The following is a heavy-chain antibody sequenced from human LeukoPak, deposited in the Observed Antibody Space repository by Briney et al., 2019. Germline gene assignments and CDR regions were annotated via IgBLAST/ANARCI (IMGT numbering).Heavy chain of an antibody. CDR3: ARGVSDLSDIVVVPAATPGDY. Sequence: ASVKVSCKASGYTFTSYGISWVRQAPGQGLEWMGWISAYNGNTNYAQKLQGRVTMTTDTSTSTAYMELRSLRSDDTAVYYCARGVSDLSDIVVVPAATPGDYWGQGTLVTVSS. CDR1: GYTFTSYG. CDR2: ISAYNGNT. V-gene: IGHV1-18*01. D-gene: IGHD2-2*01. J-gene: IGHJ4*02.